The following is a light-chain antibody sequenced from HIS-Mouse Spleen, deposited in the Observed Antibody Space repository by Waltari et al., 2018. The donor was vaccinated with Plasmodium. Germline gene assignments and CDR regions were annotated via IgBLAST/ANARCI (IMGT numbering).Light chain of an antibody. CDR1: QSIRSY. CDR3: QQSYSTWT. Sequence: DIQMTQSPSSLSASVGDRVTITCRASQSIRSYLNWYQQKPGKAPKLLIYAASSLQSGVPSRFIGSGSGTDFTLTISSLQPEDFATYYCQQSYSTWTFGQGTKVEIK. J-gene: IGKJ1*01. V-gene: IGKV1-39*01. CDR2: AAS.